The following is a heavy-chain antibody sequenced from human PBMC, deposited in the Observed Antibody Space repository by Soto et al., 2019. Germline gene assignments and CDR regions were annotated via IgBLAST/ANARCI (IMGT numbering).Heavy chain of an antibody. Sequence: GASVKVSCKASGGTFSSYAISWVRQAPGQGLEWMGGIIPIFGTANYAQKFQGRVTITADESTSTAYMELSSLRSEDTAVYYCARLGLTVTTALYYYGMDVWGQGTTVTVSS. J-gene: IGHJ6*02. CDR3: ARLGLTVTTALYYYGMDV. V-gene: IGHV1-69*13. CDR1: GGTFSSYA. D-gene: IGHD4-4*01. CDR2: IIPIFGTA.